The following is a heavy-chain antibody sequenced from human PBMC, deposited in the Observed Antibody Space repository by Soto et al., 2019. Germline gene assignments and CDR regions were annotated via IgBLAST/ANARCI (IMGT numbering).Heavy chain of an antibody. D-gene: IGHD5-12*01. CDR3: ARGLVATWYYYYGMDV. Sequence: QVQLQESGPGLVKPSQTLSLTCTVSGGSISSGGYYWSWIRQQPGKGLEWIGYIYYSGSTYYNPSLKSRVTISVDTSKNQFSLKLSSVTAADTAVYYCARGLVATWYYYYGMDVWGQGTTVTVSS. CDR2: IYYSGST. V-gene: IGHV4-31*03. CDR1: GGSISSGGYY. J-gene: IGHJ6*02.